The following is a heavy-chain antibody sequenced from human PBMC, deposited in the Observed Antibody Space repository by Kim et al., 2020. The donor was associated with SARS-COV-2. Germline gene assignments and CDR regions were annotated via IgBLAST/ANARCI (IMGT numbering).Heavy chain of an antibody. CDR3: ARSGRLSSRGYSRPYYYYGMDV. J-gene: IGHJ6*02. CDR2: IYYSGST. Sequence: SETLSLTCTVSGGSISSYYWSWIRQPPGKGLEWIGYIYYSGSTNYNPSLKSRVTISVDTSKNQFSLKLSSVTAADTAVYYCARSGRLSSRGYSRPYYYYGMDVWGQGTTVTVSS. V-gene: IGHV4-59*01. D-gene: IGHD6-13*01. CDR1: GGSISSYY.